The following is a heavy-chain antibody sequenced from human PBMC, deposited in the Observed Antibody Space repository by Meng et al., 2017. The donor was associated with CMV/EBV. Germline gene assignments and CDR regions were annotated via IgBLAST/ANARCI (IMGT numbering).Heavy chain of an antibody. CDR3: ARGSNYRYFDY. CDR1: GFTFSSYE. J-gene: IGHJ4*02. D-gene: IGHD4-11*01. Sequence: GGSLRLSCAASGFTFSSYEMNWVRQAPGKGLEWVSYISSSGSTIYYADSVKGRFTISRDNAKNSLYLQMNSLRAEDTAVYYCARGSNYRYFDYWGQGTLVTSPQ. V-gene: IGHV3-48*03. CDR2: ISSSGSTI.